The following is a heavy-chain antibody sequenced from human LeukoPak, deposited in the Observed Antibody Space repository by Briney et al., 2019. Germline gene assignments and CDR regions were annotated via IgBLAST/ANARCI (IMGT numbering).Heavy chain of an antibody. V-gene: IGHV3-23*01. Sequence: GGSLRLSCAASEFTFSSHAMSWVRQAPGKGLEWISAISAGGGSIYYADSVKGRFTISRDNYKSTLYLLMNSLRAEDTAVYYCARDSVARGNIGNDMDVWGKGTTVTVSS. CDR3: ARDSVARGNIGNDMDV. CDR2: ISAGGGSI. D-gene: IGHD2/OR15-2a*01. CDR1: EFTFSSHA. J-gene: IGHJ6*03.